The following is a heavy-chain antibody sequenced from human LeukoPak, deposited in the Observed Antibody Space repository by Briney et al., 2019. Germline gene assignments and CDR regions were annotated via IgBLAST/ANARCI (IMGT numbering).Heavy chain of an antibody. D-gene: IGHD1-26*01. CDR2: ISSSSSTI. V-gene: IGHV3-48*04. J-gene: IGHJ3*02. CDR1: GFTFSSCS. CDR3: ARDVGSGSFDDAFDI. Sequence: GGSLRLSCAASGFTFSSCSMNWVRQAPGKGLEWVSYISSSSSTIYYADSVKGRFTISRDNAKNSLYLQMNSLRAEDTAVYYCARDVGSGSFDDAFDIWGQGTMVTVSS.